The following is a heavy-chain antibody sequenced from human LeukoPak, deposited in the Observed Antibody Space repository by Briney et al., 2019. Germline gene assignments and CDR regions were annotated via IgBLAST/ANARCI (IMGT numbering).Heavy chain of an antibody. V-gene: IGHV3-30*01. Sequence: GGSLRLSCAASGFTFSSYAMHWVRQAPGKGLEWVAVISYDGSNKYYADSVKGRFTISKDNSKNTLYLQMNSLRAEDTAVYYCARDPARYYDFWTGYMDVWGKGTTVTVSS. CDR2: ISYDGSNK. CDR1: GFTFSSYA. CDR3: ARDPARYYDFWTGYMDV. J-gene: IGHJ6*03. D-gene: IGHD3-3*01.